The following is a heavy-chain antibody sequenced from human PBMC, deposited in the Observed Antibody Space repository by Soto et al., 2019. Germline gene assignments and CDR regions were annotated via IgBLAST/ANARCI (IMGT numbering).Heavy chain of an antibody. Sequence: EVQMLESGGGLVQPGGSLRLSCAASGFTCRSYDMSWVRQAPGKGLEWVSTILVGGSTHYPDSVKGRFTISRDNSKHTVFLQMNSLTAGDTAVYDCAKATATGGGAFDLCGQGTMVTVSS. D-gene: IGHD2-8*02. CDR1: GFTCRSYD. J-gene: IGHJ3*01. CDR3: AKATATGGGAFDL. CDR2: ILVGGST. V-gene: IGHV3-23*01.